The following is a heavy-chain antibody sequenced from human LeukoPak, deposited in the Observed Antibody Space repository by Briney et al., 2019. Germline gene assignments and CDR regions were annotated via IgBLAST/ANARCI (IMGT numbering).Heavy chain of an antibody. Sequence: GGSLRLSCAASGITFTNYWMIWVRQAPGKGLEWVANINEDGSQKYYVDSVKGRFTISRDNVKNSLYLQMNSLRGEDTAVYYCARGLTRSDYWGQGTLVTVSS. CDR1: GITFTNYW. V-gene: IGHV3-7*04. CDR3: ARGLTRSDY. CDR2: INEDGSQK. J-gene: IGHJ4*02.